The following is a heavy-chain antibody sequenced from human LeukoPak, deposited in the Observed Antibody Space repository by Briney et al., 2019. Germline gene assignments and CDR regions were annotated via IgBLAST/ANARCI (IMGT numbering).Heavy chain of an antibody. J-gene: IGHJ6*03. D-gene: IGHD2-21*01. CDR1: GYPFFSSG. CDR3: ARLRDCSDTGCANFYFYMDI. CDR2: FSAYNGVT. Sequence: ASVKVSCKASGYPFFSSGIGWVRQAPGQGLEWLGWFSAYNGVTHYARKFRGRLTITTDTSTSTAYMELRSLRSDDTAIYYCARLRDCSDTGCANFYFYMDIWGKGTAITVSS. V-gene: IGHV1-18*01.